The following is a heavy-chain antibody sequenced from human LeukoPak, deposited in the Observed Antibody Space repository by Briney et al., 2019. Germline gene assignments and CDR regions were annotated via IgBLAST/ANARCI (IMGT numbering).Heavy chain of an antibody. J-gene: IGHJ4*02. CDR2: ISSSSSYI. Sequence: GGSLRLSCAASGFTFSGYNMNWVRQAPGKGLEWVSSISSSSSYIYYADSVKGRFTISRDNAKNSLYLQMNSLRAEDTAVYYCARDAVVVAASGPGYYFDYWGQGTLVTVSS. V-gene: IGHV3-21*01. CDR1: GFTFSGYN. CDR3: ARDAVVVAASGPGYYFDY. D-gene: IGHD2-15*01.